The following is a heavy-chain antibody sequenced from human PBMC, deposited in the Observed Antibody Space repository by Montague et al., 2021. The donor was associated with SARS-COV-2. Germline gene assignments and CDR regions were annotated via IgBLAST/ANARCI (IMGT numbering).Heavy chain of an antibody. CDR2: ISYSGRT. CDR1: GGSVSSSPYY. Sequence: SETLSLTCTVSGGSVSSSPYYWGWIRQPPGRGLEWVGSISYSGRTXFXXXXKSRVTISIDQSKNYFSLNLTSMTAADTAVYYCGGTWVYFSPVDVWGQGTTVIVSS. V-gene: IGHV4-39*07. D-gene: IGHD3-3*01. J-gene: IGHJ6*02. CDR3: GGTWVYFSPVDV.